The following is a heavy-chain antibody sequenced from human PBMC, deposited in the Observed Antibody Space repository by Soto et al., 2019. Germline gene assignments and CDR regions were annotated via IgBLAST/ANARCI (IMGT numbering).Heavy chain of an antibody. D-gene: IGHD3-22*01. Sequence: QVQLVQSGAEVRKPGSSVRVSRKASGGSFNRHTISWVRQSPGQGREWMGGIIPIVGTANHAQKFQGRVTIIADESTSTVDMELSGVRSDDTAGYGCARGWGYDSTDYYYAYWGHGTLDIVSS. J-gene: IGHJ4*01. CDR3: ARGWGYDSTDYYYAY. V-gene: IGHV1-69*01. CDR1: GGSFNRHT. CDR2: IIPIVGTA.